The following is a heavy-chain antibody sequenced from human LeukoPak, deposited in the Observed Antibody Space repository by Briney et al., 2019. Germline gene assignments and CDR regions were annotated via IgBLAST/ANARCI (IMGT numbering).Heavy chain of an antibody. J-gene: IGHJ4*02. D-gene: IGHD3-3*01. CDR1: GGSISSSSYY. CDR2: INHSGST. CDR3: ATKSYDFWSGYYPYFDY. V-gene: IGHV4-39*07. Sequence: SETLSLTCTVSGGSISSSSYYWGWIRQPPGKGLEWIGEINHSGSTNYNPSLKSRVTISVDTSKNQFSLKLSSVTAADTAVYYCATKSYDFWSGYYPYFDYWGQGTLVTVSS.